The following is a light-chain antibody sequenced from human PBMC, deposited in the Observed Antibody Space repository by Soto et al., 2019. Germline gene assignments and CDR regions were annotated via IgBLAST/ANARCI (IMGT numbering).Light chain of an antibody. Sequence: EIVLTQSPGTLSLSPGERASLSCRASQSVSSEKLAWYQQKPGQAPRLLIFGASGRATGIPDRFSGSGSGTDFTLTISRLEPEDFAVYYCQQYGSSPLTFGGGTKVDIK. CDR1: QSVSSEK. CDR2: GAS. J-gene: IGKJ4*01. CDR3: QQYGSSPLT. V-gene: IGKV3-20*01.